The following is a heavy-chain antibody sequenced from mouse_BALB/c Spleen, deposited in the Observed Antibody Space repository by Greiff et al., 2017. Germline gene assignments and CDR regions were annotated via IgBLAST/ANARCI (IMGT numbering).Heavy chain of an antibody. J-gene: IGHJ2*01. CDR2: ISSGGST. CDR1: GFTFSSYA. CDR3: ARAPSYYYGSSYFDY. D-gene: IGHD1-1*01. V-gene: IGHV5-6-5*01. Sequence: EVMLVESGGGLVKPGGSLKLSCAASGFTFSSYAMSWVRQTPEKRLEWVASISSGGSTYYPDSVKGRFTISRDNARNILYLQMSSLRSEDTAMYYCARAPSYYYGSSYFDYWGQGTTLTVSS.